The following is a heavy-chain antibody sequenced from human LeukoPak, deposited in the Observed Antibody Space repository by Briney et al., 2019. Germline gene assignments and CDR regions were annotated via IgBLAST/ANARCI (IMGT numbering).Heavy chain of an antibody. CDR2: ISGSGGST. Sequence: GGSLRLSCVASGLSFSSYTMSWVRQAPGKGLEWVSAISGSGGSTYYADSVKGRFTISRDNSKSTLYLQMNSLRAEDTAVYYCARESDEAFDIWGQGTMVTVSS. CDR3: ARESDEAFDI. CDR1: GLSFSSYT. V-gene: IGHV3-23*01. J-gene: IGHJ3*02.